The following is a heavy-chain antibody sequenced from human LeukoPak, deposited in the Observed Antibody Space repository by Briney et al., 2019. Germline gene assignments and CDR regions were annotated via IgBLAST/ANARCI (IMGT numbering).Heavy chain of an antibody. CDR1: GFTFNSYW. Sequence: GGSLRLSCAASGFTFNSYWMNWVRQAPGKGLVWVSRINGDGSSTNYADSVKGRFTISRDNAKNTLYLQLNSLRAEDTAIYYCARSQGPYDYWGQGTLVTVSS. V-gene: IGHV3-74*01. CDR3: ARSQGPYDY. CDR2: INGDGSST. J-gene: IGHJ4*02.